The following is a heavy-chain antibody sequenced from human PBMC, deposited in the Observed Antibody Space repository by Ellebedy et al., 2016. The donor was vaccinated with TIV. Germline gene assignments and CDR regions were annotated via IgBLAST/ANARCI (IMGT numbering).Heavy chain of an antibody. Sequence: GESLKISCSASGFTFSRYWMNWVRQAPGKGLEWVSVITGRGDAAMYADSVRGRFTISKDNSKNTLYLHMSSLTVEETAVYYCAKAFLIVSNFDHWGQGVLVTVSS. CDR2: ITGRGDAA. J-gene: IGHJ4*02. CDR1: GFTFSRYW. CDR3: AKAFLIVSNFDH. V-gene: IGHV3-23*01. D-gene: IGHD1-26*01.